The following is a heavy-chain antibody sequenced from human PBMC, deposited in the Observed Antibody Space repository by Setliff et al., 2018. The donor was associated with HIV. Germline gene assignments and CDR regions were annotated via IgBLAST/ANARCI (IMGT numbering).Heavy chain of an antibody. Sequence: GGSLRLSCAASGFTFSNYAMSWVRLAPGEGLEWVSAILSTGERTFYADSVKGRFTISRDNSKNTVYLQMNSLRAEDTAVYYCAKVPLFVVVPAALGGMDVWGQGTTVTVSS. V-gene: IGHV3-23*01. CDR2: ILSTGERT. CDR1: GFTFSNYA. J-gene: IGHJ6*02. CDR3: AKVPLFVVVPAALGGMDV. D-gene: IGHD2-2*01.